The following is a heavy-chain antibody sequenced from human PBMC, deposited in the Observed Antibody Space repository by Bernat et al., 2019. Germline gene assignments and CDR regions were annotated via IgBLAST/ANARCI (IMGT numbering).Heavy chain of an antibody. CDR3: TTGRD. Sequence: EVQLVESGGGLVQPGGSLKLSCAASGFTFSGSAMHWVRQASGKGLEWVGRIRSKSDGGTTDYAAFVKGGFTISRDDSKNTLYLQMNSLKTEDTAVYYCTTGRDWGQGTLVIVSS. J-gene: IGHJ4*02. CDR1: GFTFSGSA. CDR2: IRSKSDGGTT. V-gene: IGHV3-15*01.